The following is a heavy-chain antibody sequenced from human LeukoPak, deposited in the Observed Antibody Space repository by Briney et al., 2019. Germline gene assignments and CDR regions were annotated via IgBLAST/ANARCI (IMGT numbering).Heavy chain of an antibody. J-gene: IGHJ4*02. Sequence: ASVKVSCKASGYTFTSYGISWVRQAPGQGLEWMGWINPNSGGTNYAQKFQGWVTMTRDTSISTAYMELSRLRSDDTAVYYCARPTYYGSGSKFDYWGQGTLVTVSS. V-gene: IGHV1-2*04. D-gene: IGHD3-10*01. CDR3: ARPTYYGSGSKFDY. CDR1: GYTFTSYG. CDR2: INPNSGGT.